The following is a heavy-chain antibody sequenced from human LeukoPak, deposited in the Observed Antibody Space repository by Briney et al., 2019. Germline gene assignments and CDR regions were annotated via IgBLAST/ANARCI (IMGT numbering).Heavy chain of an antibody. CDR3: ARDRCSSTSCYTELGFDH. V-gene: IGHV1-2*06. CDR2: INPNSGGT. Sequence: ASVKVSCKASGYTFTGYYMHWVRQAPGQGLEWMGRINPNSGGTNYAQKFQGRVTMTRDTSISTAYMELSSLRSEDTAVYYCARDRCSSTSCYTELGFDHWGQGTLVTVSS. D-gene: IGHD2-2*02. J-gene: IGHJ5*02. CDR1: GYTFTGYY.